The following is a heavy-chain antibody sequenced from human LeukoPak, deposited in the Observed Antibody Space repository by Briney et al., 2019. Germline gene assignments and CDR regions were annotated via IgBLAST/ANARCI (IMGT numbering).Heavy chain of an antibody. D-gene: IGHD3-10*01. CDR3: ARAGVTMVRGVIIHSNNFDY. CDR1: GFTFSSYW. J-gene: IGHJ4*02. Sequence: GGSLRLSCAASGFTFSSYWMSWVRQAPGKGLEWVANIKQDGSEKYYVDSVKGRFTISRDNAKNSLYLQMNSLRAEDTAVYYCARAGVTMVRGVIIHSNNFDYWGQGTLATVSS. CDR2: IKQDGSEK. V-gene: IGHV3-7*03.